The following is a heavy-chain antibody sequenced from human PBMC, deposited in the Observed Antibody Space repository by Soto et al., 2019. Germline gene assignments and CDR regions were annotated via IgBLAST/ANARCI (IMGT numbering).Heavy chain of an antibody. CDR3: TTDPSHIVVVTAIPNYYYYYGMDV. J-gene: IGHJ6*02. V-gene: IGHV3-15*01. Sequence: GGSLRLSCAASGFTFSNAWMSWVRQAPGKGLEWVGRIKSKTDGGTTDYAAPVKGRFTISRDDSKNTLYLQMNSLKTEDTAVYYCTTDPSHIVVVTAIPNYYYYYGMDVWGQGTTVTVSS. D-gene: IGHD2-21*02. CDR1: GFTFSNAW. CDR2: IKSKTDGGTT.